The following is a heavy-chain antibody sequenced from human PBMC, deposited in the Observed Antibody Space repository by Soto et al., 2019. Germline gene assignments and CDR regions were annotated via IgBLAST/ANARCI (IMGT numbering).Heavy chain of an antibody. CDR3: ARECNWNYGSSNWFDP. V-gene: IGHV4-30-4*01. J-gene: IGHJ5*02. CDR2: IYYSGST. Sequence: PSETLSLTCTVSGGSISSGDYYWSWIRQPPGKGLEWIGYIYYSGSTYYNPSLKSRVTISVDTSKNQFSLKLSSVTAADAAVYYCARECNWNYGSSNWFDPWGQGTLVTVSS. CDR1: GGSISSGDYY. D-gene: IGHD1-7*01.